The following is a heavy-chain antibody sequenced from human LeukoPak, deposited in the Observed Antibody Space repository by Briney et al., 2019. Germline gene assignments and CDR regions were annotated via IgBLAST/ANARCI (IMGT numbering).Heavy chain of an antibody. J-gene: IGHJ4*02. D-gene: IGHD3-22*01. Sequence: SETLSPTCTVSGGSMNNYYWSWIRQSPGKGLEWIGYIYHTGSATYKPSLKSRVTLSLDTSKNQFPLKLSSVTAADTAVYYCARGRGDSKGTSFDFWGQGTLVTVSS. CDR2: IYHTGSA. V-gene: IGHV4-59*01. CDR3: ARGRGDSKGTSFDF. CDR1: GGSMNNYY.